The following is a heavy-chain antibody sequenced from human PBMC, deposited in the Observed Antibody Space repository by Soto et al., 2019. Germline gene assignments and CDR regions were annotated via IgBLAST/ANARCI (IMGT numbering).Heavy chain of an antibody. J-gene: IGHJ3*02. D-gene: IGHD3-22*01. CDR1: GFRFSSYS. Sequence: EVQLVESGGGLVQPGGSLRLSCAASGFRFSSYSMNWVRQAPGKGLEWVSFISSSSAAKYYTDSVRGRFTISRDNAENSLYLQMNSLRDEDTAVYYCAKTDDRSGYYYDAFDIWGQGTMVTVSS. CDR3: AKTDDRSGYYYDAFDI. CDR2: ISSSSAAK. V-gene: IGHV3-48*02.